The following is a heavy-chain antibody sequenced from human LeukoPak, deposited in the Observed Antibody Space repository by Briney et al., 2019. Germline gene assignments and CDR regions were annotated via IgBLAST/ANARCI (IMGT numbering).Heavy chain of an antibody. J-gene: IGHJ4*02. D-gene: IGHD3-3*01. V-gene: IGHV4-59*08. CDR3: ARAYYDFWSGYYIDY. CDR1: GGSISSYY. Sequence: SETLSLTCTVSGGSISSYYWSWIRQPPGKGREGSGYIYYSGSTNYNPSLKSRVTISVDTSKNQFSLKLSSVTAADTAVYYCARAYYDFWSGYYIDYWGQGTQVTVSS. CDR2: IYYSGST.